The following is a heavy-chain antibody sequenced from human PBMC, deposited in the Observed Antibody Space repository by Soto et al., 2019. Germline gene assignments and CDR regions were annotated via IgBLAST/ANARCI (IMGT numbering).Heavy chain of an antibody. CDR1: GFTFSSYS. CDR2: ISSSSSTI. D-gene: IGHD1-26*01. CDR3: ARGDSGSYYYYYGMDV. Sequence: GESLKISCAASGFTFSSYSMNWVRQAPGKGLEWVSYISSSSSTIYYADSVKGRFTISRDNAKNSLYLQMNSLRDEDTAVYYCARGDSGSYYYYYGMDVWGQGTTVTVSS. V-gene: IGHV3-48*02. J-gene: IGHJ6*02.